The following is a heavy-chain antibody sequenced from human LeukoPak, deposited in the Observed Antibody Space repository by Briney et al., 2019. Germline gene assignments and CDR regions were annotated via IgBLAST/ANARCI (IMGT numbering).Heavy chain of an antibody. D-gene: IGHD5/OR15-5a*01. CDR3: ARHSSVRSPFDY. V-gene: IGHV4-59*08. Sequence: GSLRLSCAASGFTFSSYAMSWIRQPPGKGLEWIGYIYYSGSTNYNPSLKSRVTISVDTSKNQFSLKLSSVTAADTAVYYCARHSSVRSPFDYWGQGTLVTVSS. CDR1: GFTFSSYA. J-gene: IGHJ4*02. CDR2: IYYSGST.